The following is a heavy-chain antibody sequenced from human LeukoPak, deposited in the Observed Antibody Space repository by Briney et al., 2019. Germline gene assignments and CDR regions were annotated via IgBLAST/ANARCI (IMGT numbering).Heavy chain of an antibody. D-gene: IGHD6-19*01. Sequence: GRSLRLSCAASGFTFSSYAMHWVRQAPGKGLEWVAVISYDGGNKYYADSVKGRFTISRDNSKNTLYLQMNSLRAEDTAVYYCARDRLAVAELDYWGQGTLVTVSS. CDR2: ISYDGGNK. J-gene: IGHJ4*02. CDR1: GFTFSSYA. CDR3: ARDRLAVAELDY. V-gene: IGHV3-30-3*01.